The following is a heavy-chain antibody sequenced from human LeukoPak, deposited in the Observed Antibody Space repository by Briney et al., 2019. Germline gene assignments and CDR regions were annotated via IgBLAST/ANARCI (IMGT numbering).Heavy chain of an antibody. CDR3: AKDPRNLWFGELVDY. CDR1: GFTFSSYW. D-gene: IGHD3-10*01. J-gene: IGHJ4*02. V-gene: IGHV3-7*05. Sequence: PGGSLRLSCAASGFTFSSYWMSWVRQAPGKGMEWVANIKQDGSDKYYVDSVKGRFTISRDNAKNSLYLQMNSLRAEDTAVYYCAKDPRNLWFGELVDYWGQGTLVTVSS. CDR2: IKQDGSDK.